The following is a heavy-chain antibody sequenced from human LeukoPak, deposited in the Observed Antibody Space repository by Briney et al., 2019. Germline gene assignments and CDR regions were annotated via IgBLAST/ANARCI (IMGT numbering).Heavy chain of an antibody. CDR1: GFTFSSCG. CDR2: ISGSSGTK. V-gene: IGHV3-48*01. Sequence: GGSLRLSCAASGFTFSSCGMNWVRRAPGKGLEWISYISGSSGTKNYADSVKGRFTISRDNANNLLYLQMNSLRADDTAVYYCARVGNNWSPFDYWGQGALVTVSS. D-gene: IGHD1-20*01. J-gene: IGHJ4*02. CDR3: ARVGNNWSPFDY.